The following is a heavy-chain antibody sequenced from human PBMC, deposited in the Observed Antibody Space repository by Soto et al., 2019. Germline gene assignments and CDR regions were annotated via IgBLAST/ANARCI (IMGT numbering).Heavy chain of an antibody. D-gene: IGHD3-16*01. CDR1: GDSISRVNKY. Sequence: LTRTVAGDSISRVNKYWTWILQPPGKGLEWIGYIFSSGTTYYNPSLKSRLTMSLDASQNQFSLKLNSLTDADTAVYFCARVPSPFDYYYAMDVWGQGTTVTVSS. V-gene: IGHV4-30-4*01. J-gene: IGHJ6*02. CDR3: ARVPSPFDYYYAMDV. CDR2: IFSSGTT.